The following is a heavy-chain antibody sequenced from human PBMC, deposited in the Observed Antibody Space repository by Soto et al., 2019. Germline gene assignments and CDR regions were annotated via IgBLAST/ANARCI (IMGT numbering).Heavy chain of an antibody. D-gene: IGHD6-19*01. Sequence: QVQLVESGGGVVQPGRSPRLSCAASGFTFTTYVMHWVRQAPGKGLEWVAVIWYDGSNKYFADSVKGRFTISRDNSKNTVYLQMNSLRAEDTAVYYCARGKIEVAGNWYDYWGQGTLVTVSS. J-gene: IGHJ4*02. CDR2: IWYDGSNK. V-gene: IGHV3-33*01. CDR1: GFTFTTYV. CDR3: ARGKIEVAGNWYDY.